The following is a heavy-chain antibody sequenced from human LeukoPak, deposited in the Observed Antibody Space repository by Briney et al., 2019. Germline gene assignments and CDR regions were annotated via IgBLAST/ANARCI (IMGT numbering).Heavy chain of an antibody. Sequence: ASVKVSCKASGYTFTSYDINWVRQATGQGLEWMGWMNPNSGNTNYAQKLQGRVTMTTDTSTSTAYMELRSLRSDDTAVYYCAVRWASSSFDYWGQGTLVTVSS. CDR3: AVRWASSSFDY. CDR1: GYTFTSYD. V-gene: IGHV1-18*01. J-gene: IGHJ4*02. D-gene: IGHD6-13*01. CDR2: MNPNSGNT.